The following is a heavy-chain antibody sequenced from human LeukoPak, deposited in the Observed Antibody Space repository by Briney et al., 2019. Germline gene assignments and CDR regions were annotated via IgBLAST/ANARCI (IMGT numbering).Heavy chain of an antibody. V-gene: IGHV3-53*01. J-gene: IGHJ4*02. D-gene: IGHD3-10*01. CDR1: GFTVSSNY. CDR2: IYSGGST. CDR3: ARDLRFREDF. Sequence: GGSLRLSCAASGFTVSSNYMSWVRQAPGKGLEWVSVIYSGGSTYYADSVKGRFTISRDNAKNSLYLQMNSLRAEDTAVYYCARDLRFREDFWGQGTLVTVSS.